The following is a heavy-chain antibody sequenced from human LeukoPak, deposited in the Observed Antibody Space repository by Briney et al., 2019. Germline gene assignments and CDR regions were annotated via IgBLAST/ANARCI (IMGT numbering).Heavy chain of an antibody. CDR2: IYHSGST. D-gene: IGHD5-24*01. CDR1: GYSISSGYY. V-gene: IGHV4-38-2*02. Sequence: SETLSLTCTVSGYSISSGYYWGWIRQPPGQGLEWIGSIYHSGSTYYNPSLKSRVTISVDTSKNQFSLKLSSVTAADTAVYYCARCRDGYNSGYYYYYMDVWGKGTTVTVSS. J-gene: IGHJ6*03. CDR3: ARCRDGYNSGYYYYYMDV.